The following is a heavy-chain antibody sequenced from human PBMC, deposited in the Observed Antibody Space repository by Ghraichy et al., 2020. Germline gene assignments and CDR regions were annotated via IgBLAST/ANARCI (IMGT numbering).Heavy chain of an antibody. CDR1: GFTFSNAW. D-gene: IGHD3-22*01. CDR3: TTGFYYDRTY. J-gene: IGHJ4*02. V-gene: IGHV3-15*01. Sequence: GESLNISCAASGFTFSNAWMSWVRQAPGKGLEWVGRIKSKTDGGTTDYAAPVKGRFTISRDDSKNTLYLQMNSLKTEDTAVYYCTTGFYYDRTYWGQGTLVTVSS. CDR2: IKSKTDGGTT.